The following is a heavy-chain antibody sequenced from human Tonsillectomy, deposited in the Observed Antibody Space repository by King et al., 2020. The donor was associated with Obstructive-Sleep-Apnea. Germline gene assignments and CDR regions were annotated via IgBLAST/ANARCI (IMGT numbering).Heavy chain of an antibody. CDR1: GGSFSVYS. V-gene: IGHV4-34*01. J-gene: IGHJ4*02. D-gene: IGHD4-17*01. Sequence: VQLQQWGAGLLKPSETLSLTCAVYGGSFSVYSLSWIRQPPGKGLEWIGEINHRGSAPYNPSLKNRVTISVDTSKNQLSLKLSSVTAADTAVYYCASGEVYYGDYDYWGQGTLVTVSS. CDR2: INHRGSA. CDR3: ASGEVYYGDYDY.